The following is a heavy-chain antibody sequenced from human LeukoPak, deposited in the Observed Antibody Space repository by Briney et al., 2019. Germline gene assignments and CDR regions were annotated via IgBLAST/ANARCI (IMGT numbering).Heavy chain of an antibody. V-gene: IGHV3-21*04. CDR1: GFTFSSYS. CDR2: ISSSSSYI. J-gene: IGHJ6*02. Sequence: GGSLRLSCAASGFTFSSYSMNWVRQAPGKGLEWVSSISSSSSYIYYADSVKGRFTISRDNAKNSLYLQMNSLRAGDTAVYYCARGEGEGPNYYYGMDVWGQGTTVTVSS. CDR3: ARGEGEGPNYYYGMDV. D-gene: IGHD1-26*01.